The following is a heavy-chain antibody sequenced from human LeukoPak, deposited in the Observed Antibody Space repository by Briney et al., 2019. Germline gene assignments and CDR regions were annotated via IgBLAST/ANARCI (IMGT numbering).Heavy chain of an antibody. J-gene: IGHJ4*02. V-gene: IGHV3-48*01. Sequence: GGSLRLSCAASGLRFSSYSMNWVRQAPGKGLEWVSYITSSSSTLYYADSVKGRFTISRDNAKNSLYLQTNSLRAEDTAVYYCAKDTSMVTGYYFDYWGQGTLVTVSS. CDR3: AKDTSMVTGYYFDY. CDR2: ITSSSSTL. D-gene: IGHD5-18*01. CDR1: GLRFSSYS.